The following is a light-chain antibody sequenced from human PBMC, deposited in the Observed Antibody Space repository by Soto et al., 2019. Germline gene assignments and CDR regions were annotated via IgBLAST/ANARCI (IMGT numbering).Light chain of an antibody. CDR2: LGS. Sequence: DTVMTQSPLSLPVTPGEPASISCRSSQSLLHSNGYNYLDWYLQKPGQSPQLLIYLGSSRASGDPDRFGGSVSGTDFTLKISRVEAEDVGFYYCMQSLHTPRTFGQGTNVEIK. CDR3: MQSLHTPRT. CDR1: QSLLHSNGYNY. V-gene: IGKV2-28*01. J-gene: IGKJ1*01.